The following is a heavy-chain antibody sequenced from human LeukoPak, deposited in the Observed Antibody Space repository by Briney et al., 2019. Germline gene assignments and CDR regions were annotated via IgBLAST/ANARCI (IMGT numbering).Heavy chain of an antibody. CDR1: GFAFSSYA. CDR2: ISYDGSNK. D-gene: IGHD3-10*01. CDR3: ARDPWAGAFDKGNYMDV. Sequence: GGSLRLSCAASGFAFSSYAMSGVRQAPGKGLEWVAVISYDGSNKYYGDSVKGRFSISRDNSKDTLYLQMNSLRPEDTAVYYCARDPWAGAFDKGNYMDVWGKGTTVTVPS. J-gene: IGHJ6*03. V-gene: IGHV3-30-3*01.